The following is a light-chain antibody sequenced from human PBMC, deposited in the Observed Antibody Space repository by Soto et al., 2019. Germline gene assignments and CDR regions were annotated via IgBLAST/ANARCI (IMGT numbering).Light chain of an antibody. Sequence: QTVVTQEPSFSVSPGGTVTLTCGLSSGSVSPSYYPGWFQQTPGQAPRALIYTTNTCSSGVPDRFSGSILGNKAALTITGAQADDESDYYCVLYMGSGIWVFGGGTKLTVL. V-gene: IGLV8-61*01. J-gene: IGLJ3*02. CDR1: SGSVSPSYY. CDR3: VLYMGSGIWV. CDR2: TTN.